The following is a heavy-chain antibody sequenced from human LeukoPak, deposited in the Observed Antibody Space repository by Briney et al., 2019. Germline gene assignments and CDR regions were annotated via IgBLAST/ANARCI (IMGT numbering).Heavy chain of an antibody. J-gene: IGHJ4*02. CDR2: IYYSGST. D-gene: IGHD6-6*01. Sequence: PSETLSLSCTVSGGSISSSSYYWGWILQPPGKGLEWIGSIYYSGSTYYNPSLKSRVTISVDTSKNQFSLKLTSVTAADTAVYYCARHGPVAARTFDYWGQGTLVTVSS. V-gene: IGHV4-39*01. CDR3: ARHGPVAARTFDY. CDR1: GGSISSSSYY.